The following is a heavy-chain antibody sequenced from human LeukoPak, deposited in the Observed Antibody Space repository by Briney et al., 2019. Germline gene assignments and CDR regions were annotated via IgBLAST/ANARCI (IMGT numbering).Heavy chain of an antibody. D-gene: IGHD6-19*01. CDR3: AKAGSSSGWRGIDY. Sequence: PGGSLRLSCAASGFTFSSYAMSWVRQAPGKGLEWVSVISGGGGSTYYADSVKGRFTISSDNSKSTLYLQMNSLRAEETAVYYCAKAGSSSGWRGIDYWGQGPLVTVSS. CDR1: GFTFSSYA. V-gene: IGHV3-23*01. CDR2: ISGGGGST. J-gene: IGHJ4*02.